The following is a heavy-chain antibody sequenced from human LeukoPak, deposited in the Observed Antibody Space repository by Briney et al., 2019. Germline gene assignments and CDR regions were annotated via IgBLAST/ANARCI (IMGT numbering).Heavy chain of an antibody. CDR2: IYSGGST. D-gene: IGHD6-13*01. CDR1: GFTVGYNY. J-gene: IGHJ4*02. V-gene: IGHV3-53*01. CDR3: ASAMTTAGPPPFFDY. Sequence: GGSLRLSCAASGFTVGYNYMSWVRQAPGKGLEWVSVIYSGGSTYYTDSVKGRFTISRDNSKNTLYLQMDSLRAEDTAMYYCASAMTTAGPPPFFDYWGLGTLVTVSS.